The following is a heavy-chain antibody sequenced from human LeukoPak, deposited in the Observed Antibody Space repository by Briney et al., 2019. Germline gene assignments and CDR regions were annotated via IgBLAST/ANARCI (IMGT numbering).Heavy chain of an antibody. V-gene: IGHV4-59*01. CDR3: ARGNVDQYYYDSSGPIHFDY. Sequence: SETLSLTCTVSGGSISSYYWSWIRQPPRKGLEWSGYIYYSGSTNYNPSLKSRVTISVDTSKNQFSLKLSSVTAADTAVYYCARGNVDQYYYDSSGPIHFDYWGQGTLVTVSS. D-gene: IGHD3-22*01. CDR2: IYYSGST. CDR1: GGSISSYY. J-gene: IGHJ4*02.